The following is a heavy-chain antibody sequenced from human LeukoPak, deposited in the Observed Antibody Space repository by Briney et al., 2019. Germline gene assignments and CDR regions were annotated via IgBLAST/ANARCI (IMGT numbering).Heavy chain of an antibody. Sequence: GGSLRLSCAASGFTFSNYGMHWVRQAPGKGLEWVAFIRSDGRNEYYADCVKGRFTMSRDNSKGTLYLQMNSLRAEDTAVYYCARLTGKHFDYWGQGTLVTVSS. J-gene: IGHJ4*02. CDR3: ARLTGKHFDY. CDR1: GFTFSNYG. CDR2: IRSDGRNE. V-gene: IGHV3-30*02. D-gene: IGHD1-14*01.